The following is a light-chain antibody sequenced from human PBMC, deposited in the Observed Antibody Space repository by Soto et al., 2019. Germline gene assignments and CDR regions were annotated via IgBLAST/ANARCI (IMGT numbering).Light chain of an antibody. Sequence: DIQMTQSPSTLSACVGDRVTITCRASQSISVYLAWCQQKPGEAPKPLIYDASRLESGVPSRFSGSGFGTEFTLTISSHQPDDFATYYFQHYNSYLYSFGQGTKLEIK. CDR1: QSISVY. V-gene: IGKV1-5*01. CDR2: DAS. CDR3: QHYNSYLYS. J-gene: IGKJ2*03.